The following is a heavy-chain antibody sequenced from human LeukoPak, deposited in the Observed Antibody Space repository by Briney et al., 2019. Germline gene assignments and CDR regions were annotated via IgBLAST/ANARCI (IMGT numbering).Heavy chain of an antibody. CDR3: ARDLRITIFGVPGIGYMDV. Sequence: SETLPHICTGPGGCSCSSYWRWSRRPARTAFLWFPRVYTSGSTNYNPSLKSRVTMSVDTSKNQFSLKLSSVTAADTAVYYCARDLRITIFGVPGIGYMDVWGKGTTVTVSS. CDR1: GGCSCSSY. J-gene: IGHJ6*03. CDR2: VYTSGST. D-gene: IGHD3-3*01. V-gene: IGHV4-4*07.